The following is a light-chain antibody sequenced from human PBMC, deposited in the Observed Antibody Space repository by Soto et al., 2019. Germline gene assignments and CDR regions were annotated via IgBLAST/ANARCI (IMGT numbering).Light chain of an antibody. J-gene: IGKJ1*01. CDR3: QQCNSYPRT. Sequence: DIQMTQSPSTLSESVVHRVTITSRASQTISSWLAWYQQKPGKAPKFLIYDVSTLESGVPSRFSGSGSGTEFTLTVSSLQPDDFETYYCQQCNSYPRTFGQGTKVDIK. V-gene: IGKV1-5*01. CDR2: DVS. CDR1: QTISSW.